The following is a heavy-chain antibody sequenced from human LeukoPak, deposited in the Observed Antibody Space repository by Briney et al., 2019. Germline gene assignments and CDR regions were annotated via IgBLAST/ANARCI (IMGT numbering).Heavy chain of an antibody. CDR3: ARGGGIWRDGYNFDY. D-gene: IGHD5-24*01. V-gene: IGHV3-21*01. CDR1: GFTFSSYS. J-gene: IGHJ4*02. CDR2: ISSSSSYI. Sequence: PGGSLRLSCAASGFTFSSYSMNWVRQAPGKGLEWVSSISSSSSYIYYADSAKGRFTISRDNAKNSLYLQMNSLRAEDTAVYYCARGGGIWRDGYNFDYWGQGTLVTVSS.